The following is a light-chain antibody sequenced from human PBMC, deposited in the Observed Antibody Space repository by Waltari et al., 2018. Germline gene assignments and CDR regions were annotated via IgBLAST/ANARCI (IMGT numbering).Light chain of an antibody. CDR1: SGDSASNY. V-gene: IGLV6-57*04. CDR2: EDV. J-gene: IGLJ3*02. Sequence: FMLTQPPSVSESPGKTVIISCTRSSGDSASNYVPSGQQRQGSAPTTVIYEDVQRPSGVPDRFSGSLDSSSNPASLTISGLKTEDEADYYCQSYDDSNYWVFGGGTKLTVL. CDR3: QSYDDSNYWV.